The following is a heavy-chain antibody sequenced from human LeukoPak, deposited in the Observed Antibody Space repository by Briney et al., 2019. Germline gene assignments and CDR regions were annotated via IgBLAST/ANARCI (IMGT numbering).Heavy chain of an antibody. CDR3: AEGYSFDY. Sequence: SETLSLTCAVSGGSISSGGYSWSWIRQPPGKALEWIGYIYHNGNTYYNPSLKSRVTISVDRSKNQFSLKLSSVTAADTAVYYCAEGYSFDYWGQGTLVTVSS. V-gene: IGHV4-30-2*01. CDR1: GGSISSGGYS. J-gene: IGHJ4*02. CDR2: IYHNGNT. D-gene: IGHD1-26*01.